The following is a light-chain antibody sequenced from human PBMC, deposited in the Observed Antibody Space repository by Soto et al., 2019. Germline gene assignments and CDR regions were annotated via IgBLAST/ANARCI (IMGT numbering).Light chain of an antibody. J-gene: IGKJ4*01. CDR2: AAS. V-gene: IGKV1-39*01. CDR1: QSISSH. CDR3: QQSYSTPQRT. Sequence: DIQMTQSPSSLSASVGDRVTITCRASQSISSHLNWYQQKPGKAPKLLIYAASSLQSGVPSRFSGSGSGTDFTLTISSLQPEDFATYYCQQSYSTPQRTFGGGTKVEIK.